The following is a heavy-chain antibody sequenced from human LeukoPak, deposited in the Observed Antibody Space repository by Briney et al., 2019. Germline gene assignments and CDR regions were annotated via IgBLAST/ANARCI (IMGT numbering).Heavy chain of an antibody. CDR3: ATRIVGATGYFDY. J-gene: IGHJ4*02. CDR1: GGSISSSSYY. Sequence: SETLSLTCTVSGGSISSSSYYWGWIRQPPGKGLEWIGSIYYSGGTYYNPSLKSRVTISVDTSKNQFSLKLSSVTAADTAVYYCATRIVGATGYFDYWGQGTLVTVPS. D-gene: IGHD1-26*01. CDR2: IYYSGGT. V-gene: IGHV4-39*07.